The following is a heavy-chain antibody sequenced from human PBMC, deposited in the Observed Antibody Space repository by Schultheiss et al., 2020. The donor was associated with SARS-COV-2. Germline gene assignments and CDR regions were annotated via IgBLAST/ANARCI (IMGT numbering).Heavy chain of an antibody. CDR3: ARDYGVHGFDY. Sequence: GGSLRLSCAASGFTFSSYGMHWVRQAPGKGLEWVAVIWYDGSNKYYADSVKGRFTISRDNAKNSLYLQMNSLRAEDTAVYYCARDYGVHGFDYWGQGTLVTVSS. CDR1: GFTFSSYG. V-gene: IGHV3-33*01. CDR2: IWYDGSNK. D-gene: IGHD1-1*01. J-gene: IGHJ4*02.